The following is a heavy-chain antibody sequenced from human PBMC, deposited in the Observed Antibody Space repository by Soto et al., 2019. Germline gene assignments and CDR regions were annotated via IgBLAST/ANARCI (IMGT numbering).Heavy chain of an antibody. Sequence: GESLKISCKVFGYNFPNCWIACVRQMPGKGLEWMGIIYPGDSDTRYSPSFQGRVTISADKSISTAYLQWSSLKASDTAMYYCARSQTVGSRINDAFNIWGQGTMVTVSS. V-gene: IGHV5-51*01. CDR1: GYNFPNCW. CDR3: ARSQTVGSRINDAFNI. D-gene: IGHD1-26*01. CDR2: IYPGDSDT. J-gene: IGHJ3*02.